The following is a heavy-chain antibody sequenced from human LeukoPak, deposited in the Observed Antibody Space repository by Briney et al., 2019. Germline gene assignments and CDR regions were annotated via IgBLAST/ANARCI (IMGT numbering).Heavy chain of an antibody. D-gene: IGHD2-2*02. CDR2: ISGSSTYI. V-gene: IGHV3-21*01. Sequence: GGSLRLSCAASGFTFSTYSMNWVRQAPGKGLEWVSSISGSSTYIYYADSLKGRFTNSRDNAENSLYLQMNSLRVEDTAMYYCATRYCTAANCYSFDNWGQGTLVTVSS. J-gene: IGHJ4*02. CDR3: ATRYCTAANCYSFDN. CDR1: GFTFSTYS.